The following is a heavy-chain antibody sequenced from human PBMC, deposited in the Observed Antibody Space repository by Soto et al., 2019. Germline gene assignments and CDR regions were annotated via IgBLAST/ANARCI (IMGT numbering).Heavy chain of an antibody. J-gene: IGHJ1*01. V-gene: IGHV3-30-3*01. CDR1: GFTFSSHT. D-gene: IGHD6-13*01. CDR2: IYPDGNKK. Sequence: GGSLRLSCVASGFTFSSHTMHWVRQAPGKGLEWVTFIYPDGNKKYYAESVKGRFTTSRDNAKNSLYLQMNSLRAEDTAVYYCARDLGSSWYPEYFQHWGQGTLVTVSS. CDR3: ARDLGSSWYPEYFQH.